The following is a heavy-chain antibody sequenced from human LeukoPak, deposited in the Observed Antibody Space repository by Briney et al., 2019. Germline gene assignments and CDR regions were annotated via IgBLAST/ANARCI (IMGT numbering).Heavy chain of an antibody. CDR2: IYYSGST. D-gene: IGHD3-10*01. J-gene: IGHJ6*02. V-gene: IGHV4-31*03. CDR3: ARDHGLWFGSHYGMDV. CDR1: GGSISSGGYY. Sequence: PSQTLSLTCTVSGGSISSGGYYWSWIRQHPGKGLEWIGYIYYSGSTYYNPSLKSRVTISVDTSKNQFSLKLSSVTAADTAVYYCARDHGLWFGSHYGMDVWGQGTTVTVSS.